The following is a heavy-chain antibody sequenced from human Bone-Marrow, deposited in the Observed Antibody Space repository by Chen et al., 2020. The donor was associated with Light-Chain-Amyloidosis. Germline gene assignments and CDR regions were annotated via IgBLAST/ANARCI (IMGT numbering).Heavy chain of an antibody. D-gene: IGHD5-12*01. CDR1: GYAFASLW. V-gene: IGHV5-51*01. CDR2: ISPDDSDA. J-gene: IGHJ4*02. Sequence: GYAFASLWGGGVGQVPGKGMEWMGVISPDDSDARYRPAFEGQVTISADKSITTAYRQWRSLKASDTAMYYCARRRDGYNLDYWGQGTLVTVSS. CDR3: ARRRDGYNLDY.